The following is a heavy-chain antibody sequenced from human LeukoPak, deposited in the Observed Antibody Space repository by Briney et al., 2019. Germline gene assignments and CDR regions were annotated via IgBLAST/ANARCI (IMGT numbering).Heavy chain of an antibody. J-gene: IGHJ1*01. Sequence: GGSLRLSCETSGFIFSNCWMTWVRQAPGKGLEWVANIKTDASEKYYADSVKGRFTISRDNAKMSLYLRMNSLRVEDTAVYYCATYSTRNAREFQSWGQGTLVTVSS. V-gene: IGHV3-7*01. D-gene: IGHD4-11*01. CDR3: ATYSTRNAREFQS. CDR2: IKTDASEK. CDR1: GFIFSNCW.